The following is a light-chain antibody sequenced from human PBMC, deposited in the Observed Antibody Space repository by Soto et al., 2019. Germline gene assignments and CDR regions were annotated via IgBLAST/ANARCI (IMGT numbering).Light chain of an antibody. CDR3: SSFTSSSTDV. CDR1: SSVIGGYNF. V-gene: IGLV2-14*01. Sequence: QSVLTQPASVSGSLGQSITISCTGTSSVIGGYNFVSWYRHHPGKAPKLMIYEVTNRPSGVSNRFSGSRSGNTASLTISGLQAEDEGDYYCSSFTSSSTDVFGTGTKVTVL. CDR2: EVT. J-gene: IGLJ1*01.